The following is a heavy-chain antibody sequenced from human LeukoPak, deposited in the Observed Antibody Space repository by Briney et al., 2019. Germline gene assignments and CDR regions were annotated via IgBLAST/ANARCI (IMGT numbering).Heavy chain of an antibody. Sequence: SVKVSCKAAGGTFSSYAISWVRQAPGQGLEWMGRIIPIFGIANYAQKFQGRVTITADKSTSTAYMELSSLRSEDTAVYYCAIYSKVKEYYYYGMDVWGQGTTVTVSS. V-gene: IGHV1-69*04. CDR3: AIYSKVKEYYYYGMDV. CDR2: IIPIFGIA. CDR1: GGTFSSYA. J-gene: IGHJ6*02. D-gene: IGHD4-11*01.